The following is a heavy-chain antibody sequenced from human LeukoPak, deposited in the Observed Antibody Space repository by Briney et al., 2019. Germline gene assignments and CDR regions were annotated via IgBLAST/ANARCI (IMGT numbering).Heavy chain of an antibody. CDR3: AKDKRVLRFLEWETDYYYGMDV. D-gene: IGHD3-3*01. V-gene: IGHV3-30*18. CDR1: GFTFSSYG. CDR2: ISYDGSNK. J-gene: IGHJ6*02. Sequence: GSLRLSCAASGFTFSSYGMHWVRQAPGKGLEWVAVISYDGSNKYYADSVKGRFTISRDNSKNTLYLQMNSLRAEDTAVYYRAKDKRVLRFLEWETDYYYGMDVWGQGTTVTVSS.